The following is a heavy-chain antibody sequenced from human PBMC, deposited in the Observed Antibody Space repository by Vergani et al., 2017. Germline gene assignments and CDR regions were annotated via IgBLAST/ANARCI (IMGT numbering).Heavy chain of an antibody. Sequence: QVQLVESGGGVVQPGRSLRLSCAASGFTFSSYAMHWVRQAPGKGLEWVAVISYDGSNKYYADSVKGRFTISRDNSKNTLYLQMNSLRAEDTAVYYCARSSFGSGGYYNGAPFDYWGQGTLVTGSS. V-gene: IGHV3-30-3*01. J-gene: IGHJ4*02. D-gene: IGHD3-10*01. CDR3: ARSSFGSGGYYNGAPFDY. CDR2: ISYDGSNK. CDR1: GFTFSSYA.